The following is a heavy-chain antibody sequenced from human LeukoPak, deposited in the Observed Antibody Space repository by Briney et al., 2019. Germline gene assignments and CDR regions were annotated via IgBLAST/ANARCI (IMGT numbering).Heavy chain of an antibody. J-gene: IGHJ6*02. D-gene: IGHD3-3*01. CDR2: ISYDGSNK. CDR3: ARDSAYYDFWSGYSNYYYGMDV. V-gene: IGHV3-30-3*01. CDR1: GFTFSIYA. Sequence: GGSLRLSCAASGFTFSIYAMHWVRQAPGKGLEWVAVISYDGSNKYYADSVKGRFTISRDNSKNTLYLQMNSLRAEDTAVYYCARDSAYYDFWSGYSNYYYGMDVWGQGTTVTVSS.